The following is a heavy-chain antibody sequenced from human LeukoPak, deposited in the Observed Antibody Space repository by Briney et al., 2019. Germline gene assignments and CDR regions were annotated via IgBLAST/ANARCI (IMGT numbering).Heavy chain of an antibody. CDR2: VYGSGRT. CDR3: ARGSRDYGGPSWVDY. CDR1: GFTVSSNY. V-gene: IGHV3-53*01. J-gene: IGHJ4*02. D-gene: IGHD4-23*01. Sequence: GGSLRLSCAASGFTVSSNYMSWVRQAPGKGLEWVAVVYGSGRTYSADSVRGRFIISRDYSKDMLYLQMNGLRAEDTAVYYCARGSRDYGGPSWVDYWGQGTLVTVSS.